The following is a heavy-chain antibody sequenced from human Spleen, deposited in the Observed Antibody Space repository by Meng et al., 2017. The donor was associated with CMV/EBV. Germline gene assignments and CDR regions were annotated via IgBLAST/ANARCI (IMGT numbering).Heavy chain of an antibody. CDR2: IIPNFGTA. V-gene: IGHV1-69*05. Sequence: SVKVSCKASGGTFSSYAISWVRQAPGQVLEWMGGIIPNFGTANYAQKFQGRVTITRDESRSTVYMELSSLRSEDTGLYYCAREDGDYGGTQGAVDIWGQGKTVTVSS. D-gene: IGHD4/OR15-4a*01. CDR1: GGTFSSYA. CDR3: AREDGDYGGTQGAVDI. J-gene: IGHJ3*02.